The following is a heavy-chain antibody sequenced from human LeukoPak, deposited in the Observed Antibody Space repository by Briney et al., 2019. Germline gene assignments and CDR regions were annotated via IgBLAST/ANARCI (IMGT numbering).Heavy chain of an antibody. J-gene: IGHJ3*02. CDR3: ARPGPVETATDAFDI. CDR1: GGSISVDTYY. CDR2: VYYSGRT. D-gene: IGHD5-24*01. Sequence: SETLSLTYTVSGGSISVDTYYCAWIRQPPGRGLEWIGSVYYSGRTDYNPSLKSRVTISVDTSDNQLSLSLKSVTAADTAVYYCARPGPVETATDAFDIWGQGTVVSVSS. V-gene: IGHV4-39*01.